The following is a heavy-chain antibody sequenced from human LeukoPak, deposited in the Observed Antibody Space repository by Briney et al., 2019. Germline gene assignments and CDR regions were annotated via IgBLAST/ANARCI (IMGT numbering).Heavy chain of an antibody. D-gene: IGHD3-9*01. CDR3: AREGGDILTDSDYFYYMDV. Sequence: GASVKVSCKASGYTFTGYYMHWVRQAPGQGLEWMGWINPNSGGTNYAQKFQGRVTMTRDTSISTAYMELSRLRSDDTAVYYCAREGGDILTDSDYFYYMDVWGKGTTVTVSS. CDR2: INPNSGGT. J-gene: IGHJ6*03. CDR1: GYTFTGYY. V-gene: IGHV1-2*02.